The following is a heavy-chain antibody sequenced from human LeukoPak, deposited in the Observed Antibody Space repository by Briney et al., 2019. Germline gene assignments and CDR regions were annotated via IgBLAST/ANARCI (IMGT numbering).Heavy chain of an antibody. CDR1: GYTFTSYD. V-gene: IGHV1-8*01. J-gene: IGHJ5*02. Sequence: ASVKVSCKASGYTFTSYDINWVRQATGQGLEWMGWMNPNSGNTGYAQKFQGRVTMTRNTSTSTAYMELSSLRSEDTAVYYCARNDYYDSSGYYNWFDPWGQGTLVTVSS. CDR2: MNPNSGNT. CDR3: ARNDYYDSSGYYNWFDP. D-gene: IGHD3-22*01.